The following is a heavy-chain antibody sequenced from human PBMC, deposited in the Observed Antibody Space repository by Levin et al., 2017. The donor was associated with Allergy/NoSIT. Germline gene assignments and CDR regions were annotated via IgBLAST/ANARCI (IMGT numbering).Heavy chain of an antibody. CDR3: ASVHRLYCTSSSCGTVDY. D-gene: IGHD2-2*01. J-gene: IGHJ4*02. Sequence: ASVKVSCKASGYTFTAYYLQWVRQAPGQGLEWMGRVNPYNGGTDYAQKFQGRVTMTRDTSTSTAYLVLSRLTSDYTAVYYCASVHRLYCTSSSCGTVDYWGQGTLVTVSS. V-gene: IGHV1-2*06. CDR2: VNPYNGGT. CDR1: GYTFTAYY.